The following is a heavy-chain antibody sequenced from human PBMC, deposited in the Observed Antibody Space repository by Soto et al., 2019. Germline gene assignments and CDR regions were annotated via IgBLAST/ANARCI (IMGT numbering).Heavy chain of an antibody. Sequence: PVGSLRLSCAASGFKFNTYGMHWVRQAPGKGLEWVAVIWYDGSKQYYAESVKGRFTISRDNSKNMVYLQMNSLRVEDTALYYCARQMELDHWGQGTRVTVSS. V-gene: IGHV3-33*01. D-gene: IGHD1-1*01. CDR2: IWYDGSKQ. CDR1: GFKFNTYG. J-gene: IGHJ4*02. CDR3: ARQMELDH.